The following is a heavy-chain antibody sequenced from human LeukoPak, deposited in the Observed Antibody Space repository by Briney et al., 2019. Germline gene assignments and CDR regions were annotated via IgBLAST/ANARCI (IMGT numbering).Heavy chain of an antibody. J-gene: IGHJ4*02. V-gene: IGHV4-61*02. CDR3: ARYDCSGGSCSGSY. CDR2: IYTSGST. Sequence: PSETLSLTCTVSGGSISSGSYYWSWIRQPAGKGLEWIGRIYTSGSTNYNPSLKSRVTISVDTSKNQFSLKLSSVTAADTAVYYCARYDCSGGSCSGSYWGQGTLVTVSS. CDR1: GGSISSGSYY. D-gene: IGHD2-15*01.